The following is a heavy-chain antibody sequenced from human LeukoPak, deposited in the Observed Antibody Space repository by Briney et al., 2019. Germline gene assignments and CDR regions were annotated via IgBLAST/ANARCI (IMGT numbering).Heavy chain of an antibody. CDR2: IGSSGSHI. J-gene: IGHJ3*02. D-gene: IGHD2-15*01. CDR1: GFTFSSYS. V-gene: IGHV3-21*01. Sequence: GESLRLSCAASGFTFSSYSMNWVRQAPGKGLEWVSSIGSSGSHIYYADSVTGRFTISRDNAKNSLYLQVNSLRAEDTAVYYCASNYIGAFDIWGQGTMVTVSS. CDR3: ASNYIGAFDI.